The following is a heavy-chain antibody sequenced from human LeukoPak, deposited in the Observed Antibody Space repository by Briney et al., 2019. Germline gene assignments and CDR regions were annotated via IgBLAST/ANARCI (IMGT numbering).Heavy chain of an antibody. D-gene: IGHD4-23*01. J-gene: IGHJ4*02. V-gene: IGHV1-2*04. CDR3: ARGNTVVTPFDY. CDR1: GYTFTSYY. Sequence: ASVKVSCKASGYTFTSYYMHWVRQAPGQGLEWMGWINPNSGGTNYAQKFQGWVTMTRDTSISTAYMELSRLRSDDTAVYYCARGNTVVTPFDYWGQGTLVTVSS. CDR2: INPNSGGT.